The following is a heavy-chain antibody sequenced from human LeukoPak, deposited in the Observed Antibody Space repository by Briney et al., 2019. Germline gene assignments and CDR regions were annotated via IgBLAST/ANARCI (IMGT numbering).Heavy chain of an antibody. CDR3: TTVIPPNTDYDFWSRLNYYYYGMDV. Sequence: GGSLRLSCAASGFTFSNAWMSWVRQAPGKGLEWVGRIKSKTDGGTTDYAAPVKGRFTISRDDSKNTLYLQMNSLKTEDTAVYYCTTVIPPNTDYDFWSRLNYYYYGMDVWGQGTMVTVSS. D-gene: IGHD3-3*01. V-gene: IGHV3-15*01. J-gene: IGHJ6*02. CDR1: GFTFSNAW. CDR2: IKSKTDGGTT.